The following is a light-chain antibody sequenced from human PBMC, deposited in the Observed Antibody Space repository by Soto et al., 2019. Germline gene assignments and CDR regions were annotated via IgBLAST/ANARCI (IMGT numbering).Light chain of an antibody. J-gene: IGKJ4*01. Sequence: EIVMTQSPATLSVSPGEIATLSCRASQSVNIYLAWYQQKPGQAPRILIVGASSRATGIPARFSGSGSGTEFNLTISSLQSEDFAVYFCQQYDDWMRLTFGGGTKVEIK. V-gene: IGKV3D-15*01. CDR3: QQYDDWMRLT. CDR2: GAS. CDR1: QSVNIY.